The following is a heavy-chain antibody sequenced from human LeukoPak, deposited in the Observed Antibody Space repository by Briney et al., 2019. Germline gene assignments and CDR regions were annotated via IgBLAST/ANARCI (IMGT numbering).Heavy chain of an antibody. J-gene: IGHJ4*02. CDR3: ARDPPTTRLDY. CDR1: GYTFTNYA. Sequence: ASVKVSCKASGYTFTNYAINWLRQAPGQGLEWMGWINTKTGNPTYAQGFSGRFVFSLDTSVSTAYLHISSLKADDTVVYYCARDPPTTRLDYWGQGTLVTVSS. CDR2: INTKTGNP. V-gene: IGHV7-4-1*02. D-gene: IGHD1-1*01.